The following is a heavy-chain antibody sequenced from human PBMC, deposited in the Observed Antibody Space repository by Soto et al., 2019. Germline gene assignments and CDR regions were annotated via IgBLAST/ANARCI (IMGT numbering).Heavy chain of an antibody. J-gene: IGHJ1*01. CDR1: GGSIGSISYY. V-gene: IGHV4-39*01. D-gene: IGHD3-22*01. CDR3: ARLTSYYHSSRSLQPPFQH. CDR2: IYCSGTS. Sequence: SETLSLTCAVFGGSIGSISYYWVWIGQRPGKGLGWIWRIYCSGTSYCYPSPKCPVTISVDRSPNQFSLKLSSVTAADTAVYYCARLTSYYHSSRSLQPPFQHWGQVTLVIV.